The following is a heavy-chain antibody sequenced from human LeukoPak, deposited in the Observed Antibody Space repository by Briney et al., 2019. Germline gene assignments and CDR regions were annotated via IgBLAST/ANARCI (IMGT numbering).Heavy chain of an antibody. Sequence: GGSLRLSCAASGFTFSSYAMSWVRQAPGKGLEWVSGISGSGGSTYYADPVKGRFTISRDSSKSTLYLQMNSLRAEDTAVYYCAKDALATPTRYFQHWGQGTLVTVSS. CDR3: AKDALATPTRYFQH. CDR2: ISGSGGST. V-gene: IGHV3-23*01. J-gene: IGHJ1*01. CDR1: GFTFSSYA. D-gene: IGHD5-12*01.